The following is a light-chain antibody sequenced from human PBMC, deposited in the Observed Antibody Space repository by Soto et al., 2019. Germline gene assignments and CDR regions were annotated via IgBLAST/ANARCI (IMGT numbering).Light chain of an antibody. Sequence: QPVLTQPPSASGTPGQIVTIPCSGTTPDIGSNYACWYQQLPGAAPKLLISRDDQRPSGVPDRFSASKSGTSASLAISGLRPEDEADYYCAVWDDSLRGVFGGGTKLTGL. CDR3: AVWDDSLRGV. J-gene: IGLJ3*02. CDR2: RDD. V-gene: IGLV1-47*01. CDR1: TPDIGSNY.